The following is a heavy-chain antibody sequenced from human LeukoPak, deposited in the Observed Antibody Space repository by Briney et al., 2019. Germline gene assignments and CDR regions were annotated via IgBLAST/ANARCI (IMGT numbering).Heavy chain of an antibody. CDR3: ARSSIVVVTAHSFDY. Sequence: ASVKVSCKASGYTLTSYGISWVRQAPGQGLEWMGWISAYNGNTNYAQKLQGRVTMTTDTSTSTAYMELRSLRSDDTAVYYCARSSIVVVTAHSFDYWGQGTLVTVSS. CDR1: GYTLTSYG. J-gene: IGHJ4*02. V-gene: IGHV1-18*01. CDR2: ISAYNGNT. D-gene: IGHD2-21*02.